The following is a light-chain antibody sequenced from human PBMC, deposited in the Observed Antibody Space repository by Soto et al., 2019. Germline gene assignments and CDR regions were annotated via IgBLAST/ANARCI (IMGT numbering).Light chain of an antibody. J-gene: IGLJ1*01. Sequence: QSVLTQPPSVSGAPGQRVTISCTGSSSNIGAGYDVHWYQQLPGTAPKVLIFGNYNRPSGVPDRFSGSKSGTSASLAITGLQAEDEAGYYCQSYDSSLSGFYVFGTGTKVTVL. CDR2: GNY. V-gene: IGLV1-40*01. CDR3: QSYDSSLSGFYV. CDR1: SSNIGAGYD.